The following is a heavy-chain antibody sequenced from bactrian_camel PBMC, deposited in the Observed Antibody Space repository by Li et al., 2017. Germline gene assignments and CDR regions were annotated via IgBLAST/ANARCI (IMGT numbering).Heavy chain of an antibody. CDR1: GFTFSIYD. Sequence: DVQLVESGGGLVQPGGSLRLSCAASGFTFSIYDMAWVRQAPGKGLEWVSSINGRGDSPYYADSVKGRFSISRDTAKNTAYLQLNSLKSEDTAMYYCTKSTEGLVSILAPWGQGTQVTVS. CDR2: INGRGDSP. V-gene: IGHV3S40*01. D-gene: IGHD6*01. J-gene: IGHJ4*01. CDR3: TKSTEGLVSILAP.